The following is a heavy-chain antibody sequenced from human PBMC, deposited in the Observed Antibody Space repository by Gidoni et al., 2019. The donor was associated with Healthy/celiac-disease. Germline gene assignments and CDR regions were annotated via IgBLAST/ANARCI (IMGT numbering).Heavy chain of an antibody. Sequence: EVQLVESGGGLVQPGGSLRLSCAASGFTLRSYSMNWVRQAPGKGLEWVSYISSSSTTIYYADSVKGRFTISRDNAKNSLYLQMNSLRAEDTAVYYCAREPWIAARHFDYWGQGTLVTVSS. CDR1: GFTLRSYS. D-gene: IGHD6-6*01. J-gene: IGHJ4*02. V-gene: IGHV3-48*01. CDR2: ISSSSTTI. CDR3: AREPWIAARHFDY.